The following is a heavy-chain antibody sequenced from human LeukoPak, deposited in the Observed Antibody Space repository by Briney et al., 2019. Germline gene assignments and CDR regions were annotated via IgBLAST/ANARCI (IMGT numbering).Heavy chain of an antibody. D-gene: IGHD4-11*01. CDR3: ARDSRQQLFDY. Sequence: GGSLRLSCAASGFTFSSYSMNWVRQAPGKGLEWLSYISSSGGTIYYADSVKGRFTISRDNAKSSLYLQMNGLRAEDTAVYYCARDSRQQLFDYWGQGTLVTVSS. V-gene: IGHV3-48*04. CDR1: GFTFSSYS. CDR2: ISSSGGTI. J-gene: IGHJ4*02.